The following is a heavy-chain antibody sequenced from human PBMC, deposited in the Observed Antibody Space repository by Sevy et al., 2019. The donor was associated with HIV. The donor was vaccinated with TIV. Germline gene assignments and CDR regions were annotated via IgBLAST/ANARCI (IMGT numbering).Heavy chain of an antibody. CDR3: ASNTYNYDSNTYYTVY. D-gene: IGHD3-22*01. J-gene: IGHJ4*02. Sequence: GGSLRLSCVASGFNLSPYFMTWVRQAPGKGLEWVGNIKQDGNEKYYVDSVKVGFTVSRDNAKNELYLQMYSLRVEDTAVYFRASNTYNYDSNTYYTVYWGQGTRVTVSS. V-gene: IGHV3-7*01. CDR1: GFNLSPYF. CDR2: IKQDGNEK.